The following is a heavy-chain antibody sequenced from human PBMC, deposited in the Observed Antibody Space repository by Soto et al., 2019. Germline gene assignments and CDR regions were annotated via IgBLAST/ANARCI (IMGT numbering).Heavy chain of an antibody. CDR2: IYYSGST. CDR1: GGSVSSGSYY. J-gene: IGHJ5*02. CDR3: ASSGYLNYYDSSAPFDP. D-gene: IGHD3-22*01. V-gene: IGHV4-61*01. Sequence: SETLSLTCTVSGGSVSSGSYYWSWIRQPPGKGLEWIGYIYYSGSTNYNPSLKSRVTISVDTSKNQFSLKLSSVTAADTAVYYCASSGYLNYYDSSAPFDPWGQGTLVTVSS.